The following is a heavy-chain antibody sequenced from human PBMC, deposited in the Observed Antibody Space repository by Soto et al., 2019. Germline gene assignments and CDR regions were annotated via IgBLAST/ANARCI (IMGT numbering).Heavy chain of an antibody. Sequence: EASVKVSCKASGYTFTSYAMHWVRQAPGQRLEWMGWINAGNGNTKYSQKFQGRVTITRDTSASTAYMELSSLRSEDTAVYYCARVKEGITMVRGVIPRYYYYGMDVWGQGTTVTVSS. J-gene: IGHJ6*02. CDR3: ARVKEGITMVRGVIPRYYYYGMDV. CDR2: INAGNGNT. D-gene: IGHD3-10*01. CDR1: GYTFTSYA. V-gene: IGHV1-3*01.